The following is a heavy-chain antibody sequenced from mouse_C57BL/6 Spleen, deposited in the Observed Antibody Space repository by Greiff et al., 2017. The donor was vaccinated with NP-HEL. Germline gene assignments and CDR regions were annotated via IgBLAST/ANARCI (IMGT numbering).Heavy chain of an antibody. V-gene: IGHV1-26*01. CDR1: GYTFTDYY. D-gene: IGHD1-1*01. CDR2: INPNNGGT. Sequence: EVQLQQSGPELVKPGASVKISCKASGYTFTDYYMNWVKQSHGKSLEWIGDINPNNGGTSYNQKFKGKATLTVDKSSSTAYMELRSLTSEDSAVYYCARLDYYGSSRGFAYWGQGTLVTVSA. J-gene: IGHJ3*01. CDR3: ARLDYYGSSRGFAY.